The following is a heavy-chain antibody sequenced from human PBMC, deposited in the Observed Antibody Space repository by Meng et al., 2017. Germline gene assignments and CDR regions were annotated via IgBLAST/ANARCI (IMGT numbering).Heavy chain of an antibody. V-gene: IGHV3-21*01. J-gene: IGHJ4*02. Sequence: EVQLGEAGGGLGKPGGSLILSCAASGFTFSSYSMNWVRQAPGKGLEWVSSISSSSSYIYYADSVKGRFTISRDNAKNSLYLQMNSLRAEDTAVYYCARVYGCTNGVCSPFDYWGQGTLVTVSS. CDR3: ARVYGCTNGVCSPFDY. CDR2: ISSSSSYI. D-gene: IGHD2-8*01. CDR1: GFTFSSYS.